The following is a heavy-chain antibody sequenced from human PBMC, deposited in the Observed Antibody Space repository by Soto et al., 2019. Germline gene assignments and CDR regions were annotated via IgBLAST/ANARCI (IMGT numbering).Heavy chain of an antibody. CDR3: AKVLSRRILDY. Sequence: PGGSLRLSCAASGFTFTSYAMSWVRQAPGKGLEWVSAIGASSGSTYYADSVKGRFTISRDNSKNTLYLKMNSLSAEDTAVYYCAKVLSRRILDYWGQGTLVTVSS. D-gene: IGHD3-3*02. V-gene: IGHV3-23*01. J-gene: IGHJ4*02. CDR1: GFTFTSYA. CDR2: IGASSGST.